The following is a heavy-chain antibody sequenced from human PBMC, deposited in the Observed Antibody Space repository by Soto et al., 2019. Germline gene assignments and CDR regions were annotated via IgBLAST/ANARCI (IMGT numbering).Heavy chain of an antibody. D-gene: IGHD6-6*01. CDR3: ARGELYSSSSGPFDY. CDR1: GGTFSSYA. J-gene: IGHJ4*02. CDR2: IIPIFGTA. V-gene: IGHV1-69*13. Sequence: SVKVSCKASGGTFSSYAISWVRQAPGQGLEWMGGIIPIFGTANYAQKFQGRVTIAADESTSTAYMELSSLRSEDTAVYYCARGELYSSSSGPFDYWGQGTLVTVSS.